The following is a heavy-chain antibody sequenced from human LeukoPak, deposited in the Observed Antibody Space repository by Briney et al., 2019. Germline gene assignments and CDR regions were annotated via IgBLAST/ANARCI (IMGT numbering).Heavy chain of an antibody. Sequence: SETLSLTCTVSGGSISSYYWSWIRQPPGKGLEWIGYIYYSGSTNYNPSLKSRVTISVDTSKNQFSLKLSSVTAADTAVYYCARGDYDILTGYWNWFDPWGQGTLVTVSS. J-gene: IGHJ5*02. CDR3: ARGDYDILTGYWNWFDP. CDR1: GGSISSYY. V-gene: IGHV4-59*01. CDR2: IYYSGST. D-gene: IGHD3-9*01.